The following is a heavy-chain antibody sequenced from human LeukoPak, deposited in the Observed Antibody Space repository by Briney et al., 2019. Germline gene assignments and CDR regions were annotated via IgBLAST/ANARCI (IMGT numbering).Heavy chain of an antibody. CDR1: GFTVSSNY. CDR3: ARAPPGGLELPTTFDY. Sequence: GGALRLSCAASGFTVSSNYMIWGRQAPGKGLEWVAVIYSWGSTYYADSVKGRFTIYRDNAKNSLYLQMNSMRAEDTALYYCARAPPGGLELPTTFDYWGQGTLVTVSS. D-gene: IGHD1-7*01. CDR2: IYSWGST. J-gene: IGHJ4*02. V-gene: IGHV3-66*01.